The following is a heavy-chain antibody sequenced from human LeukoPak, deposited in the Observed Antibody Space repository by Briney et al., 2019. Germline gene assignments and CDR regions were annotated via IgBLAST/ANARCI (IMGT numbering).Heavy chain of an antibody. CDR3: AKGHYYDSRGYFGVDY. V-gene: IGHV3-23*01. CDR1: GFTFINYA. J-gene: IGHJ4*02. Sequence: GGSLRLSCVTSGFTFINYAMSWVRQAPGKGLEWVSSISSSGVGTHNADSVKGRFTISRDNSKNTLYLQMNSLRVEDTAVYYCAKGHYYDSRGYFGVDYWGQGALVTVSS. D-gene: IGHD3-22*01. CDR2: ISSSGVGT.